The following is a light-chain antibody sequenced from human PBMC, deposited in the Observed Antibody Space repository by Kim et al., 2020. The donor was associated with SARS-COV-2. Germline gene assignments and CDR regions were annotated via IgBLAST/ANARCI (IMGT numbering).Light chain of an antibody. Sequence: VSPGQTASITCHEDKVGNKYASWYQQKPGQAPVLVIYRDTKRPSGIPERFSGSNSGNTATLTISGTQAMDEADYYCQAWDSTTGVFGTGTKVTVL. CDR1: KVGNKY. CDR3: QAWDSTTGV. J-gene: IGLJ1*01. V-gene: IGLV3-1*01. CDR2: RDT.